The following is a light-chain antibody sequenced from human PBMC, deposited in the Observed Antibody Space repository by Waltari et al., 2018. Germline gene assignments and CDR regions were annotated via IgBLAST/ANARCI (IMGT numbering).Light chain of an antibody. CDR1: RMGSKS. J-gene: IGLJ2*01. CDR3: QVWESSSVV. Sequence: SYVVTQPPSVSVGPGQTATIACGGNRMGSKSVHWYQQKPGQAPGLVVYDNRDRPSGIPERFSGSNSGNTATLRISRVDAGDEADYYCQVWESSSVVFGGGTKLTVL. CDR2: DNR. V-gene: IGLV3-21*02.